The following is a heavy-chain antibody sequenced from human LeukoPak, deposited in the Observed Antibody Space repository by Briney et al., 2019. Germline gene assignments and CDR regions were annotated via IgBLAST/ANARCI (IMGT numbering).Heavy chain of an antibody. D-gene: IGHD5-12*01. J-gene: IGHJ4*02. CDR3: ARSPGRYSGYNWYFDY. CDR2: VSPSNGNT. CDR1: GYSFSTYG. Sequence: GASVNVSCMTSGYSFSTYGIHCLRQAPGQGLEWVGWVSPSNGNTHYAQRVQGRVSMTADTPTGTASMELRSLRSDDTAVYYCARSPGRYSGYNWYFDYWGQGTLVTVSS. V-gene: IGHV1-18*04.